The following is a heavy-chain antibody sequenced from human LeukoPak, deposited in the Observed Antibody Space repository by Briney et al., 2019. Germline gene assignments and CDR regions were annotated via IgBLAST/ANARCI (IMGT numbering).Heavy chain of an antibody. Sequence: SGPALVKPTQTLTLTCTFSGFSLSTSGMCVSWIRQPPGKALEWLARIDWDDDKYYSTSLKTRLTISKDTSKNQVVLTMTNMDPVDTATYYCARISYYDSSGYSPCFDHWGQGTLVTVSS. D-gene: IGHD3-22*01. CDR1: GFSLSTSGMC. J-gene: IGHJ4*02. CDR3: ARISYYDSSGYSPCFDH. CDR2: IDWDDDK. V-gene: IGHV2-70*11.